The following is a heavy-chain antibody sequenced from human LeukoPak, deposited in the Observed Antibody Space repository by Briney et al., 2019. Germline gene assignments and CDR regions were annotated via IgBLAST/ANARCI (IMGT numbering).Heavy chain of an antibody. V-gene: IGHV1-3*01. CDR2: INAGNGNT. Sequence: ASVKASCKASGYTFTSYAMHWVRQAPGQRLEWMGWINAGNGNTKYSQKFQGRVTITRDTSASTAYMELSSLRSEDTAVYYCARSRLMITFGGPTASPDYWGQGTLVTVSS. CDR1: GYTFTSYA. CDR3: ARSRLMITFGGPTASPDY. J-gene: IGHJ4*02. D-gene: IGHD3-16*01.